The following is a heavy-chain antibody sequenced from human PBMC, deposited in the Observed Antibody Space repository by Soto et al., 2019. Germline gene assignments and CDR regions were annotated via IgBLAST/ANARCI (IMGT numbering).Heavy chain of an antibody. V-gene: IGHV3-21*02. J-gene: IGHJ6*02. CDR1: GFNFNTYS. Sequence: EVRLVESGGDLVKPGGSLRVSCAASGFNFNTYSMNWVRQAPGKGLEWVSFISTSGGYTYYADSVRGRFTISRDNAKKSVYLEMNSLTADDTAVYYCAGERSALPGARDAMDVWGQGTTVTVSS. CDR2: ISTSGGYT. D-gene: IGHD1-26*01. CDR3: AGERSALPGARDAMDV.